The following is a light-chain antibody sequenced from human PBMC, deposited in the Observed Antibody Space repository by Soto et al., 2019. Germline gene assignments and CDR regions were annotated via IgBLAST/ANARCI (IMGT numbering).Light chain of an antibody. CDR2: DAS. CDR1: QSISSW. V-gene: IGKV1-5*01. Sequence: DIQMTQSPSTLSASVGDRVTITCRASQSISSWLAWYQQKPGQAPKLLIYDASSLESGVPSRFSRSGSATECTLTFSSLQPDDFATYYCQQYNSEPYTFGQGTKLEIK. J-gene: IGKJ2*01. CDR3: QQYNSEPYT.